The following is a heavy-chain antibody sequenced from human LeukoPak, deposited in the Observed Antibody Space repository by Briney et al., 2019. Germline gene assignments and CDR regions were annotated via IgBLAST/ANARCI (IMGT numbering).Heavy chain of an antibody. Sequence: PGGSLRLSCAGSGFTFNSYAMSWVRQAPGKGLEWVSAISGSGGSTYYADSVKGRFTISRDNFKNTLYLQMNSLRAEDTAVYYCAKDGHPEVPPHLEDFDYWGQGTLVTVSS. CDR3: AKDGHPEVPPHLEDFDY. CDR2: ISGSGGST. J-gene: IGHJ4*02. D-gene: IGHD3-10*01. V-gene: IGHV3-23*01. CDR1: GFTFNSYA.